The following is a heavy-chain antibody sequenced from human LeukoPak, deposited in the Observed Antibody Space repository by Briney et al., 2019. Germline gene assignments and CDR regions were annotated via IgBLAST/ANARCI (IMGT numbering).Heavy chain of an antibody. Sequence: GGSLRLSCAASGFIFNSYWMNWLRQAPGKGLEWVANVDQDGSEKYYVGSVKGRFTISRDNAKNSLYLQMNSLRVEDTAVYYCAKTGGPWDWGQGTLVTVSS. V-gene: IGHV3-7*03. D-gene: IGHD7-27*01. J-gene: IGHJ4*02. CDR3: AKTGGPWD. CDR2: VDQDGSEK. CDR1: GFIFNSYW.